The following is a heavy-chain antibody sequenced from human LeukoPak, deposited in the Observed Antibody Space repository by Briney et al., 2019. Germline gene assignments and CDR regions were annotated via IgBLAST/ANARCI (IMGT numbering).Heavy chain of an antibody. CDR2: IHSSGTT. D-gene: IGHD3-22*01. J-gene: IGHJ3*02. CDR3: ATSYYYDSSGYPPGPFDI. CDR1: DGSISSYY. V-gene: IGHV4-59*01. Sequence: PSENLSLTCIVADGSISSYYWSWIRQPPGKGLEWMAYIHSSGTTNYSPSLKSRIIMSLDTSKNQFSLRLRSVTAADTAMYYCATSYYYDSSGYPPGPFDIWGQGTMVTVSS.